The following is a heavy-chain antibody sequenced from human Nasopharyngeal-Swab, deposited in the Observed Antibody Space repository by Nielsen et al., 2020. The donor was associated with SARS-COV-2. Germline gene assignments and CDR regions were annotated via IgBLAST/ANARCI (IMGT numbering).Heavy chain of an antibody. CDR1: GGSFSSAGYF. CDR2: IYYSGCT. CDR3: ARSMYCSSTSCRYYFDY. D-gene: IGHD2-2*01. J-gene: IGHJ4*02. Sequence: TLSLTCTVSGGSFSSAGYFWTWIRQHPGKGLEWIGYIYYSGCTYYNPSLKSRVTISVDTSKNHFSLKLSSVTAADTAVYFCARSMYCSSTSCRYYFDYWGQGTLVTVSS. V-gene: IGHV4-31*03.